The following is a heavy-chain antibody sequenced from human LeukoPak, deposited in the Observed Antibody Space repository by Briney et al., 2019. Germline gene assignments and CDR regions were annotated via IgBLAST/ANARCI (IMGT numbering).Heavy chain of an antibody. CDR2: VYYGRSP. J-gene: IGHJ4*02. D-gene: IGHD6-25*01. Sequence: KSSETLSLTCAVSGGSISSGGYYWAWIRQPPGKGLEWIGSVYYGRSPYYNPSLESRATISVDTSKNHFSLKMSSVTAADTAVYYCARSSGTGTFSYWGQGTLVTVSS. V-gene: IGHV4-39*02. CDR1: GGSISSGGYY. CDR3: ARSSGTGTFSY.